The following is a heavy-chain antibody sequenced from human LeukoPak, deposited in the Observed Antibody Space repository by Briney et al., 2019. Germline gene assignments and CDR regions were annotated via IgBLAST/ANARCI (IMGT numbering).Heavy chain of an antibody. J-gene: IGHJ4*02. CDR2: IIPIFGTA. CDR3: ARGDSDTFGGDIVLDY. D-gene: IGHD3-16*02. Sequence: SVKVSCKASGGPFSSHAITWVRQAPGQGLEWMGGIIPIFGTADYAQKFQGRVTITADESTSTAYMELSSLRSEDTAVYFCARGDSDTFGGDIVLDYWGQGTLVTVSS. V-gene: IGHV1-69*13. CDR1: GGPFSSHA.